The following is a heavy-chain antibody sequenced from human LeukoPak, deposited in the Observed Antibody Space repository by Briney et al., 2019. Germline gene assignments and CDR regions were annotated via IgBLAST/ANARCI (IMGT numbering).Heavy chain of an antibody. D-gene: IGHD6-13*01. Sequence: SETLSLTCTVSGDSISSSTYYWGWIRQPPGKGLEWIGSIYYSGSTYYNPSLKSRVTISVDTSMNQFSLKLSSVTAADTAVYYCARLKGGSSWYNIDYYYMDVWGKGTTVTVSS. CDR2: IYYSGST. J-gene: IGHJ6*03. CDR3: ARLKGGSSWYNIDYYYMDV. V-gene: IGHV4-39*01. CDR1: GDSISSSTYY.